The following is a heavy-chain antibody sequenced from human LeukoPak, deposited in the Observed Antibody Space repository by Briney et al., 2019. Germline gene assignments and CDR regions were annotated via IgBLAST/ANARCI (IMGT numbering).Heavy chain of an antibody. Sequence: PGGSLRLSCAASGFTFSSYSMNWVRQAPGKGLEWVSYISSSSTIYYADSVKGRFTISRDNAKNSLYLQMNSLRAEDTAVYYCARGSGSYYKKLPDYWGQGTLVTVSS. V-gene: IGHV3-48*04. D-gene: IGHD3-10*01. J-gene: IGHJ4*02. CDR2: ISSSSTI. CDR1: GFTFSSYS. CDR3: ARGSGSYYKKLPDY.